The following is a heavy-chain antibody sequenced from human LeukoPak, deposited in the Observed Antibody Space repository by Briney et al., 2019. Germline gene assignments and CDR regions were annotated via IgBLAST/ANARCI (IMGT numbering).Heavy chain of an antibody. CDR3: AGGPGSLLH. V-gene: IGHV6-1*01. J-gene: IGHJ4*02. CDR2: TYYRSKWYN. CDR1: GDSVSSNSGA. Sequence: SQTLSLTCAISGDSVSSNSGAWNWIRQSQSRGLKWLGRTYYRSKWYNGYAVSVKSRITINPDTSKNQFSLHLNSVTPEDTAVYYCAGGPGSLLHWGQGILVTVSS.